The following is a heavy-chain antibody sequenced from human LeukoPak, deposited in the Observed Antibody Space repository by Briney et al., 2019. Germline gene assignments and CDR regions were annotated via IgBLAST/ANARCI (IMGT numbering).Heavy chain of an antibody. J-gene: IGHJ5*02. Sequence: GGSLRLSCAASGFTFSSYGMHWVRQAPGTGLEWVSSISSSSSYIYYADSVKGRFTISRDNAQNSLFLQMNSLRVEDTAVYYCARDVGFEVAAAGHWFDPWGQGTLVTVSS. V-gene: IGHV3-21*06. CDR1: GFTFSSYG. CDR2: ISSSSSYI. D-gene: IGHD6-13*01. CDR3: ARDVGFEVAAAGHWFDP.